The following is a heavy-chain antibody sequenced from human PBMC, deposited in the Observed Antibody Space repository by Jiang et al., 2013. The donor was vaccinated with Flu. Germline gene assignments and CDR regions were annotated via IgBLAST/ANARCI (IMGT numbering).Heavy chain of an antibody. CDR3: ARGAEFLSYLSAFDV. CDR1: GYSFTSYW. Sequence: GAEVKKPGESLKISCKGSGYSFTSYWIGWVRQMPGKGLEWMGIIYPGDSDTRYSPSFQGQVTISADKSISTAYLQWSSLKASDTAMYYCARGAEFLSYLSAFDVWGQGTMVTVSS. J-gene: IGHJ3*01. V-gene: IGHV5-51*03. CDR2: IYPGDSDT. D-gene: IGHD1-26*01.